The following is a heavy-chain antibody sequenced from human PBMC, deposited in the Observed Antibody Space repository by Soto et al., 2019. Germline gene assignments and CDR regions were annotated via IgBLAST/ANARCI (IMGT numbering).Heavy chain of an antibody. V-gene: IGHV4-34*01. CDR3: ARTYYYGSGSLR. CDR2: INHSGST. CDR1: GGSFSGYY. Sequence: SETLSLTCAVYGGSFSGYYWSWIRQPPGKGLEWIGEINHSGSTNYNPSLKSRVTISVDTSKNQFSLQLSSVTAADTAVYYCARTYYYGSGSLRWGQGTLVTVSS. J-gene: IGHJ4*02. D-gene: IGHD3-10*01.